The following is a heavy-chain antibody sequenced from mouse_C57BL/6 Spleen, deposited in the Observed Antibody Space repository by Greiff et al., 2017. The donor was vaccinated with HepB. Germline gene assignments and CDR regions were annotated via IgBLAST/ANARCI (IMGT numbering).Heavy chain of an antibody. Sequence: LQESGPELVKPGASVKISCKASGYSFTDYNMNWVKQSNGKSLEWIGVINPNYGTTSYNQKFKGKATLTVDQSSSTAYMQLNSLTSEDSAVYYCARSYYGSSHWCFDVWGTGTTVTVSS. CDR2: INPNYGTT. CDR1: GYSFTDYN. J-gene: IGHJ1*03. V-gene: IGHV1-39*01. D-gene: IGHD1-1*01. CDR3: ARSYYGSSHWCFDV.